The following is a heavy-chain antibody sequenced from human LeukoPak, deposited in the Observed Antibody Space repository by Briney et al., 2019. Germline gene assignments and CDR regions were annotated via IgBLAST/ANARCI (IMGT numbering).Heavy chain of an antibody. J-gene: IGHJ4*02. Sequence: GGSLRLSCAASGFTFRSYEMNWVRQAPGKGLEWVSYISTSGSTMYYADSVKGRFTISRDNAKNSLYLQMNSLRAEDTAVYYCARVGAYYTYSFDYWGQGTLVTVSS. CDR1: GFTFRSYE. D-gene: IGHD3-3*01. CDR3: ARVGAYYTYSFDY. V-gene: IGHV3-48*03. CDR2: ISTSGSTM.